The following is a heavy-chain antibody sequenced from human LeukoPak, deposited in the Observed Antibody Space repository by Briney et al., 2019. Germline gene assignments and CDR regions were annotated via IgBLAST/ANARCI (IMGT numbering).Heavy chain of an antibody. J-gene: IGHJ6*02. CDR3: AKDHRHSYGSWMHYYYYGMDV. V-gene: IGHV3-30*18. CDR1: GFTFSSYG. Sequence: GGSLRLSCAASGFTFSSYGMHWVRQAPGKGLEWVAVISYDGSNKCYADSVKGRFTISRDNSKNTLYLQMNSLRAEDTAVYYCAKDHRHSYGSWMHYYYYGMDVWGQGTTVTVSS. CDR2: ISYDGSNK. D-gene: IGHD5-18*01.